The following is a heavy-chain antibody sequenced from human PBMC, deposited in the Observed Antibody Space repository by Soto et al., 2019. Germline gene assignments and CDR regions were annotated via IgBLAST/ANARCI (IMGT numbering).Heavy chain of an antibody. J-gene: IGHJ6*02. CDR1: GFTLSSYS. D-gene: IGHD3-3*01. CDR2: ISSSSSTI. Sequence: GSLRLSCAASGFTLSSYSMNWVRQAPGKGLEWVSYISSSSSTIYYADSVKGRFTISRDNAKNSLYLQMNSLRDEDTAVYYCARDRQLRDFWSGYPPTYYYYGMDVWGQGTTVTVSS. V-gene: IGHV3-48*02. CDR3: ARDRQLRDFWSGYPPTYYYYGMDV.